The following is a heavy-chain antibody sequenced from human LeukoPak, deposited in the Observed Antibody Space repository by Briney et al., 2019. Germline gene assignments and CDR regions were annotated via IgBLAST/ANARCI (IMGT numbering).Heavy chain of an antibody. CDR1: GFTFDDYG. Sequence: GGSLRLSCAASGFTFDDYGMSWVRQAPGKGLEWVSGINWNGGSTGYADSVKGRFTISRDNAKNSLYLQMNSLRAEDTAVYYCARDYSPPHYYDSSGYFDSWGQGTLVTVSS. J-gene: IGHJ4*02. V-gene: IGHV3-20*04. CDR2: INWNGGST. D-gene: IGHD3-22*01. CDR3: ARDYSPPHYYDSSGYFDS.